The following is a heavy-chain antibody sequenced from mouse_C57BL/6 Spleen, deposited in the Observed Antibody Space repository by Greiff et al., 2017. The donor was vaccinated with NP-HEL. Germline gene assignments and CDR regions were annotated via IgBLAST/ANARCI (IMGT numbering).Heavy chain of an antibody. CDR3: ARDYGSSYWFAY. Sequence: DVKLVESVAELVRPGASVKLSCTASGFNIKNTYMHWVKQRPEQGLEWIGRIDPANGNTKYAPKFQGKATITADTASNTAYLQLSSLTSEDTAIYYCARDYGSSYWFAYWGQGTLVTVSA. CDR1: GFNIKNTY. CDR2: IDPANGNT. D-gene: IGHD1-1*01. J-gene: IGHJ3*01. V-gene: IGHV14-3*01.